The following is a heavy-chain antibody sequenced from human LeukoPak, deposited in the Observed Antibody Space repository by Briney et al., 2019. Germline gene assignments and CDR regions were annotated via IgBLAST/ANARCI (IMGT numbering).Heavy chain of an antibody. J-gene: IGHJ4*02. CDR3: ARVRLHLDY. Sequence: AGGSLRLSCAASGFTFSSYGMHWVRQAPGKGLEWVAVISYDGSNKYYADSVKGRFTISRDNSKNTLYLQMNSLRAEDTAVYYCARVRLHLDYWGQGTLVTVSS. V-gene: IGHV3-30*03. CDR1: GFTFSSYG. D-gene: IGHD6-25*01. CDR2: ISYDGSNK.